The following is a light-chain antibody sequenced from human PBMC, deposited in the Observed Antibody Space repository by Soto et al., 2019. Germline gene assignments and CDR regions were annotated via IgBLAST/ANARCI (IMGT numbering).Light chain of an antibody. Sequence: EIVLTQSPGTLSLSPGERATPSCRASQSVGESLVWYQQRPGQAPRLLIYRVFNRATGIPDRFSGSGSGTDFTLTISRLEPEDFAIYYCQQFGGSPRTFGQGTKVDIK. CDR2: RVF. CDR1: QSVGES. V-gene: IGKV3-20*01. CDR3: QQFGGSPRT. J-gene: IGKJ1*01.